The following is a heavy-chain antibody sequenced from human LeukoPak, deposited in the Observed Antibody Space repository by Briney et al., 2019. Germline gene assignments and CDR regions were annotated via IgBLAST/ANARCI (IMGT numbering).Heavy chain of an antibody. CDR2: ISSSSSTI. V-gene: IGHV3-48*04. CDR3: AELGITMIGGV. Sequence: GGSLRLSRAASAFTFSSYSMNWVRQAPGKGLEWVSYISSSSSTIYYADSVKGRFTISRDNAKNSLYLQMNSLRAEDTAVYYCAELGITMIGGVWGKGTTVTISS. D-gene: IGHD3-10*02. CDR1: AFTFSSYS. J-gene: IGHJ6*04.